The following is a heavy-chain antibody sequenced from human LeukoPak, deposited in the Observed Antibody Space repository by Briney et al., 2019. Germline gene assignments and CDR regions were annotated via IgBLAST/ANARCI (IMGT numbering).Heavy chain of an antibody. CDR1: GFTFSDYW. CDR2: IKQDGSEK. V-gene: IGHV3-7*01. J-gene: IGHJ6*04. CDR3: ARRASNYDFWSGYNV. D-gene: IGHD3-3*01. Sequence: PGGSLRLSCAASGFTFSDYWMTWVRQAPGKGLEWVANIKQDGSEKYYVDSVRGRFTISRDNAKHSLYLQMNSPRAEDTAVYYCARRASNYDFWSGYNVWGKGTTVTVSS.